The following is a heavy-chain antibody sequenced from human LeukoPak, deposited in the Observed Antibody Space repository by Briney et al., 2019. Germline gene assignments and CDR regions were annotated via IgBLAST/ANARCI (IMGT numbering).Heavy chain of an antibody. D-gene: IGHD2-2*01. V-gene: IGHV4-34*01. CDR3: GRSRSQSVTQPAFDI. Sequence: PSETLSLTCAVYGGSFSGYYWSWIRQPPGKGLEWIGEINHSGSTNYNPSLKSRVTISVDTSKNQFSLKLSSVTAADTAVYYCGRSRSQSVTQPAFDIWGQGTMVTVSS. J-gene: IGHJ3*02. CDR1: GGSFSGYY. CDR2: INHSGST.